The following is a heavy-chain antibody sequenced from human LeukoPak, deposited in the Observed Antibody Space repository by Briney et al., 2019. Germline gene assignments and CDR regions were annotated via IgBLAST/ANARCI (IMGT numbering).Heavy chain of an antibody. D-gene: IGHD6-6*01. CDR3: ARSTQHSSSSVLDL. V-gene: IGHV4-38-2*02. CDR1: GYSISSGYY. J-gene: IGHJ5*02. Sequence: SETLSLTCTVSGYSISSGYYWGWIRQPPGKGLEWIGSIYHSGSTYYNPSLKSRVTISVDTSKNQFSLKLSSVTAADTAVYYCARSTQHSSSSVLDLWCQGTLLTASS. CDR2: IYHSGST.